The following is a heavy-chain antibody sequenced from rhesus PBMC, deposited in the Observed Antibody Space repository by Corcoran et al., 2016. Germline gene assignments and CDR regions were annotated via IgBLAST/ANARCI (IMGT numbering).Heavy chain of an antibody. CDR1: GGSISSSY. CDR3: ASRYSYSWGYFDY. D-gene: IGHD5-12*01. Sequence: QLQLQESGPGLVKPSETLSVTCAVSGGSISSSYWSWIRQAPGKGLEWIGYINVSGRNTNQNPSLKSRVTLSVDTSKNQLSLQRSSVTAADTAVYYCASRYSYSWGYFDYWGQGVLVTVSS. V-gene: IGHV4-169*02. J-gene: IGHJ4*01. CDR2: INVSGRNT.